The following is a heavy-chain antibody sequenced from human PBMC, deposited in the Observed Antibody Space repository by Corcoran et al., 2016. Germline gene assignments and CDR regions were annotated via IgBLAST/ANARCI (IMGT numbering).Heavy chain of an antibody. V-gene: IGHV3-49*03. J-gene: IGHJ4*02. CDR1: GFTFGDYA. D-gene: IGHD6-19*01. CDR3: TRDAGGSGSRGYY. CDR2: IRSKVYGGTT. Sequence: EVQLVESGGGLVQPGRSLRLSCTASGFTFGDYAMSWFRQAPGKGLEWVGFIRSKVYGGTTEYAASVKGRFTISRDDSKSIGYLQMNSLKTEDTAVYYCTRDAGGSGSRGYYWGQGTLVTVSS.